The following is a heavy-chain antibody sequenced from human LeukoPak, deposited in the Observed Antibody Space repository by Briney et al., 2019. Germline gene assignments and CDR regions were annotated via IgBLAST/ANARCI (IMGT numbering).Heavy chain of an antibody. Sequence: SETLSLTCTVSVGSISSYYWSWSRQPAGKGLEWIGRIYTSGSTNYNPSLKSRVTISVDKSKNQFSLKLSSVTAADTAVYYCARVYDFWSGNLYNYYYMDVWGKGTTVTVSS. CDR1: VGSISSYY. CDR3: ARVYDFWSGNLYNYYYMDV. J-gene: IGHJ6*03. D-gene: IGHD3-3*01. V-gene: IGHV4-4*07. CDR2: IYTSGST.